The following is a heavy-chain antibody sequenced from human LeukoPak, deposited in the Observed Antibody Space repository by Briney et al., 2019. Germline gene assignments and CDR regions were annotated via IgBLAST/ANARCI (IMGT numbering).Heavy chain of an antibody. CDR2: MSSRSGII. Sequence: GGSLRLSCVASGFNFSDYYMNWIRQSPGKGLEWISYMSSRSGIIYYADSVKGRFTISRDNAKNSLYLQMNSLRAEDTAVYYCASSFIAVAGILDYWGQGTLVTVSS. CDR1: GFNFSDYY. CDR3: ASSFIAVAGILDY. J-gene: IGHJ4*02. D-gene: IGHD6-19*01. V-gene: IGHV3-11*04.